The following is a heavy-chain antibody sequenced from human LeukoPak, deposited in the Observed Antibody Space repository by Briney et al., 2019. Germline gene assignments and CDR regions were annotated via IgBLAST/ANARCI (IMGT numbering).Heavy chain of an antibody. D-gene: IGHD6-19*01. V-gene: IGHV3-30*04. Sequence: GGSLRLSCAASGFTFSSYAMHWVRQAPGKGLEWVAVISYDGSNKYYADSVKGRFTISRDNSKNTLYLQMNSLRAEDTAVYYCAREGVQYSSGWYVVYWGQGTLVTVSS. CDR1: GFTFSSYA. J-gene: IGHJ4*02. CDR2: ISYDGSNK. CDR3: AREGVQYSSGWYVVY.